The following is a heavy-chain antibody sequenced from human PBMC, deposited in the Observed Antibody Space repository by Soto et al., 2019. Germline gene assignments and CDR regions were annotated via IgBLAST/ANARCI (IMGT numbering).Heavy chain of an antibody. CDR3: ARHDGFSSGWIIDY. V-gene: IGHV4-59*08. D-gene: IGHD6-19*01. Sequence: PSETLSLTCTVSGGSISSYYWSWIRQPPGKGLEWIGYIYYTGTTTYNPSIKSRVTISVDTSNNQLSLKLRSVTAADTAVYYCARHDGFSSGWIIDYCGHGTPVTVSS. CDR2: IYYTGTT. J-gene: IGHJ4*01. CDR1: GGSISSYY.